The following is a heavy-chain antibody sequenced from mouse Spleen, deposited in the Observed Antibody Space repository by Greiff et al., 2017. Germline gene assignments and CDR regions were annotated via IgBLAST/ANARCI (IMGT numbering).Heavy chain of an antibody. J-gene: IGHJ4*01. D-gene: IGHD1-1*01. CDR1: GFTFSSYA. V-gene: IGHV5-6-2*01. CDR3: ARPLRVLHAMDY. CDR2: INSNGGST. Sequence: EVQGVESGGGLVKPGGSLKLSCAASGFTFSSYAMSWVRQTPEKRLEWVAAINSNGGSTYYPDTVKDRFTISRDNAKNTLYLQMSSLRSEDTALYYCARPLRVLHAMDYWGQGTSVTVSS.